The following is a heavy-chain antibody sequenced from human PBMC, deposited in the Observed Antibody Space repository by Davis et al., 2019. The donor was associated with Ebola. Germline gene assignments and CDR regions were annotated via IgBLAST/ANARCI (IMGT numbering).Heavy chain of an antibody. J-gene: IGHJ5*02. CDR2: MNPNSGNT. CDR1: GYTFTSYY. Sequence: ASVKVSCKASGYTFTSYYMHWVRQAPGQGLEWMGWMNPNSGNTGYAQKFQGRVTMTTDTSTSPAYMELRSLRSDDTAVYYCARTEDSGWFDPWGQGTLVTVSS. CDR3: ARTEDSGWFDP. V-gene: IGHV1-8*02. D-gene: IGHD2-15*01.